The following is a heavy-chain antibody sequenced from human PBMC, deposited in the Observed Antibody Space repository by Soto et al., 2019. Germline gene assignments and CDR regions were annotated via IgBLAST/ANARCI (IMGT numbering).Heavy chain of an antibody. Sequence: GGSLRLSCAASGFTFSSYAMSWVRQAPGKGLEWVSAISGSGGSTYYADYVKGRFTISRDNSKNTLYLQMNSLRAEDTAVYYCANTREQWLEAACDYWGQGTLVTVS. CDR3: ANTREQWLEAACDY. D-gene: IGHD6-19*01. J-gene: IGHJ4*02. V-gene: IGHV3-23*01. CDR2: ISGSGGST. CDR1: GFTFSSYA.